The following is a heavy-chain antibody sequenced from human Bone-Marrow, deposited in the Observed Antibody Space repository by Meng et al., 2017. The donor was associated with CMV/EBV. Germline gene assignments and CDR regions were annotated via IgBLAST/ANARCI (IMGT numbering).Heavy chain of an antibody. J-gene: IGHJ6*02. V-gene: IGHV3-23*01. D-gene: IGHD4-11*01. CDR3: AKDDYRNNHGMDV. Sequence: GESLKISCAASGFTFSNHWMGWVRQPPGKGLEWVSSIILSGGSTYYADSAKGRFTISRDISKNTLYLQMNSLRDEDTAVYYCAKDDYRNNHGMDVWGQGTTVTVSS. CDR1: GFTFSNHW. CDR2: IILSGGST.